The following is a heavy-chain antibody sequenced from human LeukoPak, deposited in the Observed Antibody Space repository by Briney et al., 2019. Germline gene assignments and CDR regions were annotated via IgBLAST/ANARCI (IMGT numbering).Heavy chain of an antibody. D-gene: IGHD3-3*01. CDR2: MNPNSGNT. CDR1: GYTFTSYD. V-gene: IGHV1-8*03. Sequence: ASVKVSCKASGYTFTSYDINWVRQATGQGLEWMGWMNPNSGNTGYAQKFQGRVTITRNTSISTAYMELSSLRSEDTAVYYCARGGLGYDFWSGYYKARFDPWAREPGSPSPQ. J-gene: IGHJ5*02. CDR3: ARGGLGYDFWSGYYKARFDP.